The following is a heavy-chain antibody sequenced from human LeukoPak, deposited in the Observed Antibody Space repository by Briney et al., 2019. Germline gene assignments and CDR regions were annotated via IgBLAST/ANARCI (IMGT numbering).Heavy chain of an antibody. D-gene: IGHD5-18*01. CDR3: ARGGYSYGYIDY. CDR1: GGSFSGYY. Sequence: SETLSLTCAVYGGSFSGYYWSWIRQPPGKGLEWIGEINHSGSTNYNPSLKSRVTISVDTSKNQFSLKLSSVTATDTAVYYCARGGYSYGYIDYWGQGTLVTVSS. CDR2: INHSGST. J-gene: IGHJ4*02. V-gene: IGHV4-34*01.